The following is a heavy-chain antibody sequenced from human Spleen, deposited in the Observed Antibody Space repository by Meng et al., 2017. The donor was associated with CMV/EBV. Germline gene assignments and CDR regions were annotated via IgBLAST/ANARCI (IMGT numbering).Heavy chain of an antibody. D-gene: IGHD5-24*01. CDR2: IYPGDSDT. Sequence: GESLKISCKASGYRFTNYWIGWVRQMPGKGLEWMGIIYPGDSDTRYSPSFQGQVTISADKSITTAYLQWSSLKASDTAMYYCAKLNGQMAAHYWGQGTLVTAPQ. CDR3: AKLNGQMAAHY. V-gene: IGHV5-51*01. CDR1: GYRFTNYW. J-gene: IGHJ4*02.